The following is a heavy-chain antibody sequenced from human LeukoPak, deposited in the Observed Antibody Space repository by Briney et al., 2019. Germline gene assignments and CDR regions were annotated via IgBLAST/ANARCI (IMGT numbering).Heavy chain of an antibody. Sequence: GASVKVSCKASGGTFSSYAISWVRQAPGQGLEWMGIINPSGGSTSYAQKFQGRVTMTRDTSISTAYMELSRLRSDDTAVYYCARDSYSSGWLPGLKDYWGQGTLVTVSS. CDR1: GGTFSSYA. D-gene: IGHD6-19*01. CDR2: INPSGGST. CDR3: ARDSYSSGWLPGLKDY. V-gene: IGHV1-46*01. J-gene: IGHJ4*02.